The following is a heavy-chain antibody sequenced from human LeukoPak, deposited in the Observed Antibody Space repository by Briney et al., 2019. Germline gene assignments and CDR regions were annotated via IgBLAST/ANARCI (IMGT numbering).Heavy chain of an antibody. J-gene: IGHJ4*02. CDR1: GFSLSTSGVG. CDR3: AHKMPTVVTPAYFAY. CDR2: IYWNDDK. V-gene: IGHV2-5*01. D-gene: IGHD4-23*01. Sequence: SGPTLVKPTQTLTLTCTFCGFSLSTSGVGVGWIRQPPGKALEWLALIYWNDDKSYSPSLKSRLTITKDTSKNQVLLTMTNMDPADTATYYRAHKMPTVVTPAYFAYWGQGTLVTVSS.